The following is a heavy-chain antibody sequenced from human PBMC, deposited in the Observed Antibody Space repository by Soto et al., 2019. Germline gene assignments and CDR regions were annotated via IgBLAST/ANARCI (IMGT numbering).Heavy chain of an antibody. CDR3: ATRPIAEEFDY. CDR2: IYYSGST. Sequence: SETLSLTCTVSGGSISSYYWSWIRQPPGKGLEWIGYIYYSGSTNYNPSLKSRVTISVDTSKNQFSLKLSSVTAADTAVYYCATRPIAEEFDYWGQGTLVTVSS. D-gene: IGHD6-13*01. CDR1: GGSISSYY. V-gene: IGHV4-59*08. J-gene: IGHJ4*02.